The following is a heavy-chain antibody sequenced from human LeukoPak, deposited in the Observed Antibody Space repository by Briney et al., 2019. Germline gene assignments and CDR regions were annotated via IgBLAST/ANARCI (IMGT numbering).Heavy chain of an antibody. Sequence: PWGSLRLSCAASGFTFDDYGMHWVRQAPGKGLEWVSLISGDGGSTYYADSVKGRFTISRDNSKNSLYLQMNSLRTEDIALYYCAKTSTNYYDSSEFGYWGQGTLVTVSS. D-gene: IGHD3-22*01. V-gene: IGHV3-43*02. CDR3: AKTSTNYYDSSEFGY. CDR2: ISGDGGST. CDR1: GFTFDDYG. J-gene: IGHJ4*02.